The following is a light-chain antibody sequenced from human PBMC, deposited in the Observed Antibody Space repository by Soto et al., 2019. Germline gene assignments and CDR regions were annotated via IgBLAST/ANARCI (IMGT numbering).Light chain of an antibody. J-gene: IGKJ2*01. V-gene: IGKV1-39*01. CDR2: SAS. Sequence: DIQMTQSPSSLSASVGVRVTITCRASQSISTYLHWYQQKPGKAPRVLISSASTLQSGVPSRFSGSGSGTEFPLTISSLQPEDFATYYCQQSYSNVMYTFGQGTKVDIK. CDR3: QQSYSNVMYT. CDR1: QSISTY.